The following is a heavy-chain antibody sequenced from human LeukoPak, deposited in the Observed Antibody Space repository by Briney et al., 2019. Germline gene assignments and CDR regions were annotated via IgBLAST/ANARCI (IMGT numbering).Heavy chain of an antibody. D-gene: IGHD2-15*01. Sequence: GESLKISCKGSGYSFTSYWIGWVRQMPGKGLEWMGIIYPGDSDTRYSPSFQGQVTISADKSISTAYLQWSSLKASDTAMYYCARTKMYCSGGSCYRNWFDPWGQGTLVTVSS. V-gene: IGHV5-51*01. CDR3: ARTKMYCSGGSCYRNWFDP. CDR2: IYPGDSDT. CDR1: GYSFTSYW. J-gene: IGHJ5*02.